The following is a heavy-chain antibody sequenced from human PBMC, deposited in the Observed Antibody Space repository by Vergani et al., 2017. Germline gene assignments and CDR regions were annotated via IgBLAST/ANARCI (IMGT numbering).Heavy chain of an antibody. D-gene: IGHD3-22*01. Sequence: QVQLHQWCAGLLKPSETLSLLCAVYGRSFRGYYWSWIRQPPGKGLGWIGEINHSGSTNYNPSLKSRVTISVDTSKNQFSLTLSSVTAADTAVYSCARRPYYYDSSGYSKYYYYGMDVWGQGTTVTVSS. CDR2: INHSGST. CDR1: GRSFRGYY. CDR3: ARRPYYYDSSGYSKYYYYGMDV. J-gene: IGHJ6*02. V-gene: IGHV4-34*01.